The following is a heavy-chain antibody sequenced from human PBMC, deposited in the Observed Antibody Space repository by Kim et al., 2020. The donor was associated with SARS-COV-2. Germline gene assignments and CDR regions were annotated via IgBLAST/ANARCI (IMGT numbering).Heavy chain of an antibody. J-gene: IGHJ4*02. Sequence: DSVKGRFTISRDNSKNTLYLQMNSLRAEDTAVYYCARDTGKYYYDSSGYYGGQGTLVTVSS. V-gene: IGHV3-30*07. CDR3: ARDTGKYYYDSSGYY. D-gene: IGHD3-22*01.